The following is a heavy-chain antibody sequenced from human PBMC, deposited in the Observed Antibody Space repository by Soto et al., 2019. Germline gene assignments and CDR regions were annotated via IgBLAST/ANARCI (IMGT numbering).Heavy chain of an antibody. J-gene: IGHJ4*02. D-gene: IGHD5-18*01. CDR2: IKNDGSGA. V-gene: IGHV3-74*01. CDR1: GFTFSNYW. CDR3: TRGDGDYHHGNGYLGRH. Sequence: EVPLVESVGDLVQPGGSLRLSCVASGFTFSNYWMHWVRQPPGKGLEWVSRIKNDGSGAYYADSVQGRFTISRDNAKNTLYLQMNSLRAEDTAVYYCTRGDGDYHHGNGYLGRHWGQGTLVTVSS.